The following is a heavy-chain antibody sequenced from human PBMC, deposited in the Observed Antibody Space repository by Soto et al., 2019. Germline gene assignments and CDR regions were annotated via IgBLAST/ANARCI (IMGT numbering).Heavy chain of an antibody. CDR3: ARYYYDSSSYLVGGGFGY. CDR1: GFTFSSYS. Sequence: EVQLVESGGGLVQPGGSLRLSCAASGFTFSSYSMNWVRQAPGKGLEWVSYISSSSSTIYYADSVKGRFTISKDNAKNSLYLQMNSLRDEDTAVYYCARYYYDSSSYLVGGGFGYWGQGTLVTVSS. CDR2: ISSSSSTI. J-gene: IGHJ4*01. D-gene: IGHD3-22*01. V-gene: IGHV3-48*02.